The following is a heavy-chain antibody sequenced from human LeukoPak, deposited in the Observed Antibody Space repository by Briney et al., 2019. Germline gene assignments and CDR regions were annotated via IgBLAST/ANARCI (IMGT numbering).Heavy chain of an antibody. V-gene: IGHV1-69*05. CDR1: GGTFSSYA. CDR3: ARDGTTGTTVAFDI. D-gene: IGHD1-1*01. CDR2: IIPIFGTA. Sequence: ASVKVSCKXSGGTFSSYAISWVRQAPGQGLEWMGGIIPIFGTANYSQKFQGRVTITTDESTSTAYMELSSLRSEDTAVYYCARDGTTGTTVAFDIWGQGTVVTVSS. J-gene: IGHJ3*02.